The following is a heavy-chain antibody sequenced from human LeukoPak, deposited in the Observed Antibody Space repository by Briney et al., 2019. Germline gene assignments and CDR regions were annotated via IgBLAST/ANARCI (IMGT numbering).Heavy chain of an antibody. D-gene: IGHD5-24*01. Sequence: SVKVSCKASGGTFSSYAISWVRQAPGRGLEWMGRIIPILGIANYAQKFQGRVTITADKSTSTAYMELSSLRSEDTAVYYCAPQGGYNDYWGQGTLVTVSS. CDR1: GGTFSSYA. CDR3: APQGGYNDY. J-gene: IGHJ4*02. CDR2: IIPILGIA. V-gene: IGHV1-69*04.